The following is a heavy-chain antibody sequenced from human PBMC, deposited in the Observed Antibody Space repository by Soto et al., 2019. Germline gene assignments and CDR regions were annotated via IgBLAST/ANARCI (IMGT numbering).Heavy chain of an antibody. CDR3: ARGSDYGAYKGFAP. V-gene: IGHV1-69*13. D-gene: IGHD4-17*01. J-gene: IGHJ5*02. Sequence: GASVKVSCKASGGTFSSYAISWVRQAPGQGLEWMGGIIPIFGTANYAQKFQGRVTITADESTSTAYMELSSLRSEDTVVYYCARGSDYGAYKGFAPWVQGTLVTVSS. CDR1: GGTFSSYA. CDR2: IIPIFGTA.